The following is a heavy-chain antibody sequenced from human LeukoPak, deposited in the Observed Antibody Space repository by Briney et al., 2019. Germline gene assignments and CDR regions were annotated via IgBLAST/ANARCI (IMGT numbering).Heavy chain of an antibody. J-gene: IGHJ3*02. V-gene: IGHV1-69*05. CDR1: GGTFSSYA. Sequence: GASVKVSCKASGGTFSSYAISWVRQAPGQGLEWMGRIIPIFGTANYAQKLQGRVTMTTDTSTSTAYMELRSLRSDDTAVYYCVSGVSYYDSSGYLDAFDIWGQGTMVTVSS. CDR2: IIPIFGTA. D-gene: IGHD3-22*01. CDR3: VSGVSYYDSSGYLDAFDI.